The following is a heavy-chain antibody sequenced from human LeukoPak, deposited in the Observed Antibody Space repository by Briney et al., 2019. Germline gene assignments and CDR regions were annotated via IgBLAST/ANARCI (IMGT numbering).Heavy chain of an antibody. CDR3: ARVDCTSTNCYGIDY. D-gene: IGHD2-2*01. Sequence: GGSLRLSCAASGFTFSSYSMNWVRQAPGKGLEWVSYISSSGGTIYYAASVKGRFTISRDNAKNSLYLQLNSLRAEDTALYYCARVDCTSTNCYGIDYWGQGTLVTVSS. CDR1: GFTFSSYS. CDR2: ISSSGGTI. V-gene: IGHV3-48*04. J-gene: IGHJ4*02.